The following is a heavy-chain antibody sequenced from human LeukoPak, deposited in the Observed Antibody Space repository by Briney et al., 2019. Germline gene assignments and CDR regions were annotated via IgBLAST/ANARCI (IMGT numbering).Heavy chain of an antibody. D-gene: IGHD3-22*01. V-gene: IGHV1-69*05. J-gene: IGHJ4*02. CDR3: ARGTDYYYDSSGL. CDR2: IIPIFGTA. CDR1: GGTFSSYA. Sequence: ASVKVSCKASGGTFSSYAISWVRQAPGQGLEWMGGIIPIFGTANYAQKFQGRVTITTDESTSTAYMELSSLRSEDTAVYYCARGTDYYYDSSGLWGQGTLVTVSS.